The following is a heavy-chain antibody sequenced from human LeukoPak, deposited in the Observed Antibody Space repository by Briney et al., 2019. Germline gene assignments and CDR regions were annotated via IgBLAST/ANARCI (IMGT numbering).Heavy chain of an antibody. D-gene: IGHD6-13*01. CDR1: GFTFTNYG. CDR3: ARVGEQHLDYYFDY. Sequence: GASVTVSCKASGFTFTNYGITWVRQAPGQGREWMGWISAYNGDTNYAQKLRYRVTITTDTSTSTAYMELRSLRSDDTAVYYCARVGEQHLDYYFDYWGQGTLVTVSS. CDR2: ISAYNGDT. V-gene: IGHV1-18*04. J-gene: IGHJ4*02.